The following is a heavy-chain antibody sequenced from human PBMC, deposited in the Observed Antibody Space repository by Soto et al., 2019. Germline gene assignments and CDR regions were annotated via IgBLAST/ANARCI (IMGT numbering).Heavy chain of an antibody. CDR1: GASISSSRSY. V-gene: IGHV4-39*01. D-gene: IGHD3-3*01. J-gene: IGHJ4*02. CDR3: ASPRQGNYDFLSGYYALDY. CDR2: IYYTGGT. Sequence: PSETLSLTCTVSGASISSSRSYWGWVRQPPGKGREWIVSIYYTGGTYRTYYNPSLNSRVTISVDTSKSQFSLNLGSVTAADTAVYYCASPRQGNYDFLSGYYALDYWGQGTLVTVSS.